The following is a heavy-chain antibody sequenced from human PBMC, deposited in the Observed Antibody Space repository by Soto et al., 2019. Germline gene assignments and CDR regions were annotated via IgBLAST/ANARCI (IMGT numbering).Heavy chain of an antibody. V-gene: IGHV3-23*01. Sequence: PGGSLRLSCAASGFTFSSYAMSWVRQAPGKGLEWVSGISGSGSSTYYADSVKDRFTISRDNSKNTLYVQMNSLRAEDTAVYYCAKEMTTVSIYFDYWGQGTLVTVSS. J-gene: IGHJ4*02. CDR1: GFTFSSYA. CDR2: ISGSGSST. CDR3: AKEMTTVSIYFDY. D-gene: IGHD4-17*01.